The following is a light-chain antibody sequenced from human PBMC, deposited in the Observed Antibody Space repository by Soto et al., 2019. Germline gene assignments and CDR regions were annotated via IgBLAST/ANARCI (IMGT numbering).Light chain of an antibody. Sequence: QSVLTQPPSVSGSPGQSVTISCSGTSSDVGSDNRVSWYQQPPGTAPKLIIYAVSHRPSGVPDRFSGSKSGNTASLTISGLQAEDEADYYCNSYTSTSLYVFGTGTKLTVL. V-gene: IGLV2-18*02. CDR1: SSDVGSDNR. CDR3: NSYTSTSLYV. CDR2: AVS. J-gene: IGLJ1*01.